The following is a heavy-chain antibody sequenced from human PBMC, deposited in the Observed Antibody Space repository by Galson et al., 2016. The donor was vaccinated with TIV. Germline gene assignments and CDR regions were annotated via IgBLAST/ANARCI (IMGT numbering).Heavy chain of an antibody. D-gene: IGHD2-21*01. Sequence: SVKVSCKASGYTFAAYYVHWVRQAPGQGLEWMGWINANSGDTTYAQMFQDRATMTRDRSINTAYMELSSLSSEDTAVYYCARPPYCGGDCYKYDYWGQGTLVTVSS. CDR2: INANSGDT. CDR1: GYTFAAYY. CDR3: ARPPYCGGDCYKYDY. V-gene: IGHV1-2*02. J-gene: IGHJ4*02.